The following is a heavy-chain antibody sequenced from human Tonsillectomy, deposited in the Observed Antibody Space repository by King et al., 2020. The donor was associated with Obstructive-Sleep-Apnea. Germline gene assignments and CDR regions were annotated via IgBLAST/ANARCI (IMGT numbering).Heavy chain of an antibody. D-gene: IGHD2-15*01. CDR3: AKVSSPRGYCSGDSCYTDVYGWDV. J-gene: IGHJ6*02. CDR1: GFKFDDYA. Sequence: VQLVESGGMGVQPGGSLRLSCAASGFKFDDYAMHWVRQAPGKGLEWVSLISWDGSSTYYAHSVKGRFTISRDNSKNFLYLHMNSLRAEDTALYYCAKVSSPRGYCSGDSCYTDVYGWDVWGQGTTVTVSS. V-gene: IGHV3-43D*03. CDR2: ISWDGSST.